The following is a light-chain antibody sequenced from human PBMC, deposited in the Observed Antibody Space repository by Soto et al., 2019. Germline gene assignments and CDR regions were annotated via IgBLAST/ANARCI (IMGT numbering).Light chain of an antibody. V-gene: IGKV3-20*01. J-gene: IGKJ5*01. Sequence: EIVLTQSPGTLSLSPGERVTLSCRASQSVSSSFLAWYQQKPGQAPSLLIYDTSSRATGIPDRFSGSGSGTDFTLTISRLAPEDFPLYYCQQHGCSPPITFGQGTRLEIK. CDR2: DTS. CDR3: QQHGCSPPIT. CDR1: QSVSSSF.